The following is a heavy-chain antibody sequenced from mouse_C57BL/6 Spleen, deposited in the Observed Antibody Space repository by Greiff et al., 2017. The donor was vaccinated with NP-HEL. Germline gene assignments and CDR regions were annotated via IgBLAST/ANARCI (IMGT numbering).Heavy chain of an antibody. CDR1: GYTFTSYW. CDR3: ASGIYLDY. J-gene: IGHJ2*01. Sequence: VQLQQPGAELVMPGASVKLSCKASGYTFTSYWMHWVKQRPGQGLEWIGEIDPSDSYTNYNQKFKGKSTLTVDKSSSTAYMQLSSLTSEDSAVYYCASGIYLDYWGQGTTLTVSS. CDR2: IDPSDSYT. V-gene: IGHV1-69*01. D-gene: IGHD1-1*01.